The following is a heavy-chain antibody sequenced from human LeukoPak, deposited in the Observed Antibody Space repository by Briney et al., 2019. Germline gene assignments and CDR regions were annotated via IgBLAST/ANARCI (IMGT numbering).Heavy chain of an antibody. CDR3: AKDATDY. J-gene: IGHJ4*02. CDR2: ITSSSSYV. Sequence: GGSLRLSCEASGFTFSTYNMNWVRQAPGKRLEWVSSITSSSSYVFYADSVKGRFTISRDNAKNSLYLQMNSLRAEDTAVYYCAKDATDYWGQGTLVTVSS. CDR1: GFTFSTYN. V-gene: IGHV3-21*01.